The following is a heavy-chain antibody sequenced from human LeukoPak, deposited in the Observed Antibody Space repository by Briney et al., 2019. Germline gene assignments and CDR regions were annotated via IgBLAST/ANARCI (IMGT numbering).Heavy chain of an antibody. V-gene: IGHV4-39*01. D-gene: IGHD3-16*01. CDR3: ARRGSGLNWFDP. Sequence: SSETLSLTCSVFGGSIISSSFYWGWIRQPPGQGLAWIGNIYYSGSTYYNPSLKSRVTISVDTSKNQFFLKLSSVTAPDTAVYYCARRGSGLNWFDPWGQGTLVTVSS. CDR2: IYYSGST. J-gene: IGHJ5*02. CDR1: GGSIISSSFY.